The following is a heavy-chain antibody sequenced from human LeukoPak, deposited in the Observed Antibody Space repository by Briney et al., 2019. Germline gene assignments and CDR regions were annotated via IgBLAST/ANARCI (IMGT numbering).Heavy chain of an antibody. D-gene: IGHD6-19*01. CDR2: INHSGST. CDR3: ARGDLGSSGWYYFDY. Sequence: SETLSLTCAVYGGSFSGYYWSWIRHPPGKGLEWIGEINHSGSTNYNPSLKSRVTISVDTSKNQFSLKLSSVTAADTAVYYCARGDLGSSGWYYFDYWGQGTLVTVSS. CDR1: GGSFSGYY. V-gene: IGHV4-34*01. J-gene: IGHJ4*02.